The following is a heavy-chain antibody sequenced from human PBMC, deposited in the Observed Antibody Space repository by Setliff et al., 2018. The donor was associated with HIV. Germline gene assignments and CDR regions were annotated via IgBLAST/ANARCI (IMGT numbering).Heavy chain of an antibody. CDR3: ARDRDIDEVFDI. V-gene: IGHV4-4*08. J-gene: IGHJ3*02. D-gene: IGHD2-15*01. Sequence: ETLSLTCTVSGDSISTDYWTWIRQPPGKGLEWIGRIYSSGSTNYNPSLKSRVTISINTSKNQFSLKLSSVTAADTAVYYCARDRDIDEVFDIWGPGIMVTVSS. CDR1: GDSISTDY. CDR2: IYSSGST.